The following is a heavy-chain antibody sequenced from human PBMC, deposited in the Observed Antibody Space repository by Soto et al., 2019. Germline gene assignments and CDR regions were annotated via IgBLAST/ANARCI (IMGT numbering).Heavy chain of an antibody. V-gene: IGHV1-3*01. CDR1: GYTFTYYA. J-gene: IGHJ5*02. CDR2: INAGTGHT. CDR3: ARRPSSYDSSGYPPFDP. Sequence: QVQLVQSGAEVKMPGASVKVSCQASGYTFTYYAIHWVRQAPGQTLDWMGWINAGTGHTKYSQKFQDRVTITRDTSASTAYMELSSLRSEDTAVYYCARRPSSYDSSGYPPFDPWGQGTLVTVSS. D-gene: IGHD3-22*01.